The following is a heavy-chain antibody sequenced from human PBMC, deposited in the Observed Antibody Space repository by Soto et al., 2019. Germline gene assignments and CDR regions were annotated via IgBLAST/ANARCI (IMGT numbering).Heavy chain of an antibody. CDR2: IWYDGSNK. CDR3: ARVPFPRGYYYYYYMDV. D-gene: IGHD3-10*01. Sequence: GGFLRLSCAASGFTFSSYGMHWVRQAPGKGLEWVAVIWYDGSNKYYADSVKGRFTISRDNSKNTLYLQMNSLRAEDTAVYYCARVPFPRGYYYYYYMDVWGKGTTVTVSS. CDR1: GFTFSSYG. V-gene: IGHV3-33*01. J-gene: IGHJ6*03.